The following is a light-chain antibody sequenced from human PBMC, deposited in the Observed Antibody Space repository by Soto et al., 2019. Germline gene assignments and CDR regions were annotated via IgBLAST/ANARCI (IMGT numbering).Light chain of an antibody. Sequence: DIQLTQSPASVSASVGDRVTITCRASQGISSWLAWYQQKPGKAPKLLIYVASSLQSGVPSRFRGSGSGQEFTLTISGLQPEDSATYYCQPATFFPPSFGPGNNVDIK. J-gene: IGKJ3*01. V-gene: IGKV1D-12*01. CDR1: QGISSW. CDR2: VAS. CDR3: QPATFFPPS.